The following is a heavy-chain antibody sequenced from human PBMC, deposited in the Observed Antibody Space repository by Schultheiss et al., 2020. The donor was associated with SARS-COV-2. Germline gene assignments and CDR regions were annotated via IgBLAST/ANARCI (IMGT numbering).Heavy chain of an antibody. V-gene: IGHV4-61*08. Sequence: SETLSLTCTVSGGSISSGDYYWSWIRQPPGKGLEWIGYIYYSGSTNYNPSLKSRVTISVDTSKNQFSLKLSSVTAADTAVYYCARGRGIVLMVYAIERKYYFDYWGQGTLVTVSS. CDR1: GGSISSGDYY. CDR3: ARGRGIVLMVYAIERKYYFDY. CDR2: IYYSGST. J-gene: IGHJ4*02. D-gene: IGHD2-8*01.